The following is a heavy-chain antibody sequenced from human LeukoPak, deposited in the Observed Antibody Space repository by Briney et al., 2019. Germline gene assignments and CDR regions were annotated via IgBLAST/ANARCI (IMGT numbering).Heavy chain of an antibody. J-gene: IGHJ4*02. CDR2: ITTKRSNYAT. CDR1: GFTFSDSD. V-gene: IGHV3-73*01. D-gene: IGHD2-21*01. CDR3: AKDSRHLVVVGNSFDY. Sequence: GGSLRLSCAASGFTFSDSDIHWVRQASGKGLEWVGRITTKRSNYATAYTASVKGRFTISRDNSKNTLYLQMNSLRAEDTAVYICAKDSRHLVVVGNSFDYWGQGTLVTVSS.